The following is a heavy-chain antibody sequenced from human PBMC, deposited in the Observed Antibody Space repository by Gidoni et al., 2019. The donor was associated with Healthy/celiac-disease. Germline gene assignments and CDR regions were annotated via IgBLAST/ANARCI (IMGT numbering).Heavy chain of an antibody. V-gene: IGHV4-4*07. CDR1: GGSISSYY. J-gene: IGHJ4*02. CDR3: ARSRESLARFDY. Sequence: QVQLQESGPGHVKPSATLSLTFTLSGGSISSYYWSWIRQPAGKGLEWIGRIYTSGSTNHSPSLKSRVTMSVDTSKNQFSRKLSSVTAADTVVYYCARSRESLARFDYWGQGTLVTVSS. CDR2: IYTSGST.